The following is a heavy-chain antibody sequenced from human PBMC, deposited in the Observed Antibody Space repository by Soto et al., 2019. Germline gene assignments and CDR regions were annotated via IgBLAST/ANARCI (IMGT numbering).Heavy chain of an antibody. V-gene: IGHV4-59*01. D-gene: IGHD3-22*01. J-gene: IGHJ4*02. CDR1: GGSISSYY. CDR3: GAHRSGYSPNFDY. CDR2: IYYSGST. Sequence: LSLTCTVSGGSISSYYWSCIRHPPGKGLEWTGYIYYSGSTNYNPSLKRRVPILVDTYKNQFSLKLSSVTAADTAVYYCGAHRSGYSPNFDYWGQGTLVTVSS.